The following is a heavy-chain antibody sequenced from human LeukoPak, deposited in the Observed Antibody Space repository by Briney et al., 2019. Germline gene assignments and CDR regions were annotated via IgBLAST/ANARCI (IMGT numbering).Heavy chain of an antibody. Sequence: SETLSLTCTVSGGSISSHYWSWIRQPPGKGLKLIGYIYTSGSNNYNPSLKSRVTISVDTSKNQFSLKLSSVTAADTAVYYCARSPQDSSDAFDIWGQGTMVTVSS. CDR2: IYTSGSN. J-gene: IGHJ3*02. CDR3: ARSPQDSSDAFDI. V-gene: IGHV4-4*09. D-gene: IGHD3-22*01. CDR1: GGSISSHY.